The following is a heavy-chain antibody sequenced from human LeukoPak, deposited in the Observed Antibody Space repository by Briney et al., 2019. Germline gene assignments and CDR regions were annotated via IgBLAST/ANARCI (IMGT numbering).Heavy chain of an antibody. V-gene: IGHV4-59*11. CDR2: IYSTEST. D-gene: IGHD1-14*01. CDR1: GGSIRSHY. CDR3: ARLTARRGYFYYGMDV. Sequence: SETLSLTCAVSGGSIRSHYWSWIRQPPGKELEWIGYIYSTESTNYNPSLKSRVTISVDTAKNQFSLNLNSVTAADTAVYYCARLTARRGYFYYGMDVWGQGTTVTVSS. J-gene: IGHJ6*02.